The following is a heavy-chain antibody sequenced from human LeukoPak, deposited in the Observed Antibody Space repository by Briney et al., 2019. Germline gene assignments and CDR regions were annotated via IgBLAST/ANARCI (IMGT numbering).Heavy chain of an antibody. Sequence: GGSLRLSCAASGFTFSNSWMTWVRQAPGKGLQWVAHINQDGGDKNYLDSVRGRFTISRDDAKNSLYLQMNSLTADDTAVYYCARGHYDLNLWGQGTTVTVSS. V-gene: IGHV3-7*01. CDR3: ARGHYDLNL. CDR2: INQDGGDK. J-gene: IGHJ6*02. CDR1: GFTFSNSW.